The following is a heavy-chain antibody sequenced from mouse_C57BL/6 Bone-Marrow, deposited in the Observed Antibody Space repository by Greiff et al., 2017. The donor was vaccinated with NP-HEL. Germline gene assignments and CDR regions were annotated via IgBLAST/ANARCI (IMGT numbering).Heavy chain of an antibody. D-gene: IGHD2-4*01. CDR3: ARVEDYDWFAY. V-gene: IGHV5-16*01. J-gene: IGHJ3*01. Sequence: EVKLVESEGGLVQPGSSMKLSCTASGFTFSDYYMAWVRQVPEKGLEWVANINYDGSSTYYLDSLKSRFIISRDNAKNILYLQMSSLKSEDTATYYCARVEDYDWFAYWGQGTLVTVSA. CDR1: GFTFSDYY. CDR2: INYDGSST.